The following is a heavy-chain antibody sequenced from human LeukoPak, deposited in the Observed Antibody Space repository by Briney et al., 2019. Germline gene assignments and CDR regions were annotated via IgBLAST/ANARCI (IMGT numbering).Heavy chain of an antibody. CDR2: IYSGGST. J-gene: IGHJ6*04. CDR1: GFTVSSNY. V-gene: IGHV3-53*01. Sequence: PGGSLRLSCAASGFTVSSNYMSWVCQAPGKGLEWVSVIYSGGSTYYADSVKGRFTISRDNSKNTLYLQMNSLRAEDTAVYYCARQAGYYFYGMDVWGKGTTVTVSS. CDR3: ARQAGYYFYGMDV.